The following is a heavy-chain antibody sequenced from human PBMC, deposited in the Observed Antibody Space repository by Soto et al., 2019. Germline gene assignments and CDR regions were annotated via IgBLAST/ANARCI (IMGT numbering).Heavy chain of an antibody. CDR2: ITAYKGDA. CDR3: ARDARHGSGNGY. J-gene: IGHJ4*02. D-gene: IGHD3-10*01. CDR1: GYTFTNYG. V-gene: IGHV1-18*01. Sequence: QVQLVQSGGEVKKPGASVKVSCKASGYTFTNYGITWVRQAPGQGLEWVGWITAYKGDANYAQNLQGRVTMTTATSTSTAYMELRSLRSDDTAVYYCARDARHGSGNGYWGQGTLVTVSS.